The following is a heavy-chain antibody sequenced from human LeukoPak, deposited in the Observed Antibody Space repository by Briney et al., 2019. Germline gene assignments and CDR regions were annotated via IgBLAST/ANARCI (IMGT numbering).Heavy chain of an antibody. V-gene: IGHV3-48*01. CDR3: VREEYGGGYYYYMDV. Sequence: PGGSLRLSCAASGFTFGTYNMNWVRQAPGKGLEWVSDISSSSSTIDYADSVKGRFTISRDNAKNSLYLQMNSLRAEDTAVYYCVREEYGGGYYYYMDVWGKGTTVTVSS. J-gene: IGHJ6*03. D-gene: IGHD2-2*01. CDR1: GFTFGTYN. CDR2: ISSSSSTI.